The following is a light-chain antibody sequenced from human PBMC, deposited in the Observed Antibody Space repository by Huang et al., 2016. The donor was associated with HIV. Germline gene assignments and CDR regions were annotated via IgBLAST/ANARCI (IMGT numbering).Light chain of an antibody. J-gene: IGKJ1*01. CDR1: QSVYSSSTSKDY. CDR3: QQYYSSPQT. Sequence: DIIMTQSPDSLAVSLGERATLNCRSSQSVYSSSTSKDYMAWFQKKPVQPPRLLLFWSATREAGVPDRFSGSGSVTHFTLTIANLEAEDAAIYYCQQYYSSPQTFGQGTRVEVK. CDR2: WSA. V-gene: IGKV4-1*01.